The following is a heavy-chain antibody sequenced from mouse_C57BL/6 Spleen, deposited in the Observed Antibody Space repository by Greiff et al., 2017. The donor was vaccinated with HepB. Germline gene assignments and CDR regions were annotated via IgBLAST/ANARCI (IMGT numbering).Heavy chain of an antibody. V-gene: IGHV5-9-1*02. CDR3: TRDSYDYDGGGDY. Sequence: EVKVEESGEGLVKPGGSLKLSCAASGFTFSSYAMSWVRQTPEKRLEWVAYISSGGDYIYYADTVKGRFTISRDNARNTLYLQMSSLKSEDTAMYYCTRDSYDYDGGGDYWGQGTSVTVSS. J-gene: IGHJ4*01. CDR2: ISSGGDYI. D-gene: IGHD2-4*01. CDR1: GFTFSSYA.